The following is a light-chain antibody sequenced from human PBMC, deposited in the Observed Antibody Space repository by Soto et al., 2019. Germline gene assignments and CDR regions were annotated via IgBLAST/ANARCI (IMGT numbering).Light chain of an antibody. CDR3: QQANSFPT. Sequence: DIQMTQSPSSVSASVGDRVTISSRATQGISGWLAWYQQKPGKAPKLLIYGVSSLQSGVPSRFSGSGSGTDFTLTISSLQPEDFATYYCQQANSFPTFGQGTKLEIK. J-gene: IGKJ2*01. CDR1: QGISGW. V-gene: IGKV1-12*01. CDR2: GVS.